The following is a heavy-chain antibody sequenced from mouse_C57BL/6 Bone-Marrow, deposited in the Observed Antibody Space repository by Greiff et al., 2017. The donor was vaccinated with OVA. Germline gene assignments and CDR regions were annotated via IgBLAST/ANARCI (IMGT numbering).Heavy chain of an antibody. J-gene: IGHJ4*01. Sequence: QVQLQQSGAELARPGASVKLSCKASGYTFTSYGISWVKQRTGQGLEWIGEIYPRSGNTYYNEKFKGKATLTADKSSITAYMELRSLTSEDSAVYFCARHFAGAMDYWGQGTSVTVSS. V-gene: IGHV1-81*01. CDR1: GYTFTSYG. CDR3: ARHFAGAMDY. CDR2: IYPRSGNT.